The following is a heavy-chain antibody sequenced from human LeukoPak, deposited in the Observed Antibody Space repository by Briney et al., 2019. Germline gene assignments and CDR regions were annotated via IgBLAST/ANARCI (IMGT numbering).Heavy chain of an antibody. V-gene: IGHV3-53*01. CDR2: MFPDGRT. J-gene: IGHJ4*02. D-gene: IGHD4-17*01. Sequence: GGSLRLSCAVSGFSVNDNYMSWVRQAPGKGLQWVSVMFPDGRTYYADSVKGRFTTSRDLARNTLLLQMHSLRADDTAVHYCARTNPVYGDYDYWGQGTLVTVSS. CDR1: GFSVNDNY. CDR3: ARTNPVYGDYDY.